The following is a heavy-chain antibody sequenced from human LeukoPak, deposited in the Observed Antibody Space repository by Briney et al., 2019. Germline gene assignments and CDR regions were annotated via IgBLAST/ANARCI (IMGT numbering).Heavy chain of an antibody. CDR3: ARDSVYSGSSLDY. CDR2: IYYSGST. CDR1: GGSISSGGYS. D-gene: IGHD1-26*01. J-gene: IGHJ4*02. V-gene: IGHV4-30-4*07. Sequence: SETLSLTCAVSGGSISSGGYSWSWIRQPPGKGLEWIGYIYYSGSTYYNPSLKSRVTISVDTSKNQFSLKLSSVTAADTAVYYCARDSVYSGSSLDYWGQGALVTVSS.